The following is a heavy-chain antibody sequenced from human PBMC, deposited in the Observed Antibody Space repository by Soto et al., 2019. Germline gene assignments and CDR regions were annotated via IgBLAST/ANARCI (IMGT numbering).Heavy chain of an antibody. CDR3: AKDPSLKPFYYFDY. CDR2: ISYDGSNK. Sequence: GGSLRLSCAASGFTFSSYGMHWVRQAPGKGLEWVVVISYDGSNKYYADSVKGRFTISRDNFKNTLYLQMNSLRAEDTAVYYCAKDPSLKPFYYFDYWGQGTLVTVSS. J-gene: IGHJ4*02. CDR1: GFTFSSYG. D-gene: IGHD2-2*01. V-gene: IGHV3-30*18.